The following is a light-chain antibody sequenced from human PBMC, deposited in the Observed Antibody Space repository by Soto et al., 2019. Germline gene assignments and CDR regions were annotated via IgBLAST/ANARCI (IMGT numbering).Light chain of an antibody. Sequence: EIVLTQSPATLSLSPGERATLSCRASQSVSSYLAWYQQKPGQAPRLLIYDASNRATGIPAMFSGSGSGTDFTRTISSLEPEDFAVYYCQQRSNWPSITFGQGTRLEIK. CDR1: QSVSSY. CDR3: QQRSNWPSIT. CDR2: DAS. J-gene: IGKJ5*01. V-gene: IGKV3-11*01.